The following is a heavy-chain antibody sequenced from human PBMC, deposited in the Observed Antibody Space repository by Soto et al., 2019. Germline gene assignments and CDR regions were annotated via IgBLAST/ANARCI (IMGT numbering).Heavy chain of an antibody. CDR1: GDSISTYY. V-gene: IGHV4-59*01. J-gene: IGHJ4*02. CDR2: LYYGRSA. CDR3: ALRSMAVVPEY. D-gene: IGHD3-22*01. Sequence: QVQLQESGPGLVKPSETLSLTCAVSGDSISTYYCMWIRQSPGKGLESIGYLYYGRSANYNPSLKSRVTLSVDTSTNQCSLTLSSMTAADTAVYYCALRSMAVVPEYWGQGTLVTVSS.